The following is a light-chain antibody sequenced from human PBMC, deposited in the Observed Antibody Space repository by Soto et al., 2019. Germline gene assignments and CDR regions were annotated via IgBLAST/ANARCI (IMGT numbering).Light chain of an antibody. J-gene: IGLJ1*01. V-gene: IGLV2-23*01. CDR2: EGT. Sequence: QSVLTQPASVSGSPGQSITISCTGTESDVGGYSLVSWYQQHPGKAPKLMIYEGTKRPSGVSNRFSGSKSGNTASLTISGPQAEDEGDYYCCSYAGSDTYVFGTGTKVT. CDR3: CSYAGSDTYV. CDR1: ESDVGGYSL.